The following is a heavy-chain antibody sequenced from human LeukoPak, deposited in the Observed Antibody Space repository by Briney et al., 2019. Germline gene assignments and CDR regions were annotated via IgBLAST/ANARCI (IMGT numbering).Heavy chain of an antibody. Sequence: GGSLRLSCAASGFTFSSYSMNWVRQAPGKGLEWVSSISSSSSYIYYADSVKGRFTISRDNAKNSLYLQMNSLRAEDTAVYYCARDLQVVVAAYYYYYMDVWGKGTTVTISS. CDR1: GFTFSSYS. CDR2: ISSSSSYI. D-gene: IGHD2-15*01. J-gene: IGHJ6*03. CDR3: ARDLQVVVAAYYYYYMDV. V-gene: IGHV3-21*01.